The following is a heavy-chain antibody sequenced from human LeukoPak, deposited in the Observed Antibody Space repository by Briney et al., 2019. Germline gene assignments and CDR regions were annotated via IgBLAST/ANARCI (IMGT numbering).Heavy chain of an antibody. CDR3: ATVARSYYYDSSGYYPYYFDY. D-gene: IGHD3-22*01. V-gene: IGHV1-24*01. Sequence: AASVTVSCKVSGYTLTELSMHWVRQAPGKGLEWMGGFDPEDGETIYAQKFQGRVTMTEDTSTDTAYMELSSLRSEDTAVYYCATVARSYYYDSSGYYPYYFDYWGQGTLVTVSS. CDR2: FDPEDGET. J-gene: IGHJ4*02. CDR1: GYTLTELS.